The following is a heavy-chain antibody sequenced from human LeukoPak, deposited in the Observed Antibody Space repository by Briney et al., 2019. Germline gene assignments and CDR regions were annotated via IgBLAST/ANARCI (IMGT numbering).Heavy chain of an antibody. V-gene: IGHV3-33*06. D-gene: IGHD5-12*01. CDR2: IWYDGSNK. CDR3: AKRPPYDAHYWYFDL. Sequence: GGSLRLSCVASGFTFSSNGMHWVRQAPGKGLEWVAVIWYDGSNKYYADSVKGRFTISRDNSKNTLYLQMNSLRAEDTAVYYCAKRPPYDAHYWYFDLWGRGTLVTVSS. CDR1: GFTFSSNG. J-gene: IGHJ2*01.